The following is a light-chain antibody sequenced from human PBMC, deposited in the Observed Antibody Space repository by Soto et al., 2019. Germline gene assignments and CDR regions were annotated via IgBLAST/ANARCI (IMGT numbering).Light chain of an antibody. CDR1: QSVSSSY. CDR2: GAS. J-gene: IGKJ4*01. Sequence: EIVLTQSPGTLSLSPGERATLSCRASQSVSSSYLAWYQQKLGQAPRLLIYGASSRATGIPDRFSGSGSGTDFTLTISRLEPEDFAVYYCQQYGSPPLLTFGGGTKVEIK. V-gene: IGKV3-20*01. CDR3: QQYGSPPLLT.